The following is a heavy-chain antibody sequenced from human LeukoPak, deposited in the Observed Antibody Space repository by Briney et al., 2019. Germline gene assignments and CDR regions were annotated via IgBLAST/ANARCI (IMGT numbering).Heavy chain of an antibody. D-gene: IGHD1-7*01. CDR3: ARAGGGPTTLYWYFDI. CDR1: GFTFSSYA. J-gene: IGHJ2*01. CDR2: ISYDKNDK. Sequence: PGGSLRLSCAASGFTFSSYAMHWVRQAPGKGLEWVAVISYDKNDKYYADSVKGRFTISRDNSKNTMYMQMNSLRAEDTAVYYCARAGGGPTTLYWYFDIWGRGTLVTVSS. V-gene: IGHV3-30*04.